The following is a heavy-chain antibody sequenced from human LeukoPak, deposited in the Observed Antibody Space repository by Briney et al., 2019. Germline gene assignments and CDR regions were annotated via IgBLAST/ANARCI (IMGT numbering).Heavy chain of an antibody. J-gene: IGHJ4*02. V-gene: IGHV4-4*02. CDR1: GYSISSGYW. Sequence: PSETLSLTCAVSGYSISSGYWWSWVRQPPGEGLEWIGEIDHLGSTNYNPSLKSRVTISAGKSENQFSLKLNSVTAADTAVYYCARDLASLHSSSWYGGDFDYWGQGTLVTVSS. CDR2: IDHLGST. CDR3: ARDLASLHSSSWYGGDFDY. D-gene: IGHD6-13*01.